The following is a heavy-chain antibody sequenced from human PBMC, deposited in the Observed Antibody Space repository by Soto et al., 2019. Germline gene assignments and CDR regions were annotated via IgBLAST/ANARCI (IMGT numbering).Heavy chain of an antibody. J-gene: IGHJ3*02. D-gene: IGHD2-2*01. CDR1: GFTFDDYA. V-gene: IGHV3-9*01. Sequence: GGSLRLSCAASGFTFDDYAMHWVRQAPGKGLEWVSGISWNSGSIGDADSVKGRFTISRDNAKNSLYLQMNSLRAEDTALYYCAKDMSTSSDSDAFDIWGQGTMVTVSS. CDR3: AKDMSTSSDSDAFDI. CDR2: ISWNSGSI.